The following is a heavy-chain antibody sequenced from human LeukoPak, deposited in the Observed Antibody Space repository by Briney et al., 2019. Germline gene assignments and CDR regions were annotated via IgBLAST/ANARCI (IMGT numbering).Heavy chain of an antibody. CDR2: IYSGGST. V-gene: IGHV3-53*01. CDR3: ARADEYYDFWSGYFHYMDV. Sequence: GGSLRLSCAASGFTVSSNYMSWVRQAPGKGLEWVSVIYSGGSTCYADSVKGRFTISRDNSKNTLYLQMNSLRAEDTAVYYCARADEYYDFWSGYFHYMDVWGKGTTVTVSS. J-gene: IGHJ6*03. CDR1: GFTVSSNY. D-gene: IGHD3-3*01.